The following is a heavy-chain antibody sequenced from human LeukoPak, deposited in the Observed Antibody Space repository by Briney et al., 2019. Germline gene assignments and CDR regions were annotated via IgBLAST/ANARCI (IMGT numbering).Heavy chain of an antibody. Sequence: LQTLSLTSTVSVVSISGVVFTSVGQSPRKGLEWFGCIFHTRTTNYNPSLKRRFPISVDTSKSHFSLKVSSVTAADTTVYYCARLSQLWYHDYWGQGTLVTVSS. CDR3: ARLSQLWYHDY. J-gene: IGHJ4*02. D-gene: IGHD3-10*01. CDR1: VVSISGVV. CDR2: IFHTRTT. V-gene: IGHV4-59*08.